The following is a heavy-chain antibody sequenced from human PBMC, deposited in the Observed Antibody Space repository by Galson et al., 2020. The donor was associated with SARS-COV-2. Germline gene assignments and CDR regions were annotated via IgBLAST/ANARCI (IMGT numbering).Heavy chain of an antibody. D-gene: IGHD2-21*01. CDR1: GGSFSSGDYF. CDR3: ARVISTVGLAFDY. Sequence: SETLSLTCSVSGGSFSSGDYFWSWIRQPPGRGLEWIGYIYYRGTTSYNPSLKSQIAISIDTSKKQFSLKLSSVTAADTAVYYCARVISTVGLAFDYWGQGALVTVSS. V-gene: IGHV4-30-4*08. J-gene: IGHJ4*02. CDR2: IYYRGTT.